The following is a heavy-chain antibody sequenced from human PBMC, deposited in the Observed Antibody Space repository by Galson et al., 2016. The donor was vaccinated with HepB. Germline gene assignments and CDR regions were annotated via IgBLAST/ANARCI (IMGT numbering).Heavy chain of an antibody. CDR3: ARPKASNYYYYGMDI. V-gene: IGHV3-30*03. CDR2: ISTDAINK. J-gene: IGHJ6*04. Sequence: SLRLSCAASGFTFSSYGMHWVRQAPGKGLEWVAVISTDAINKYYADSVRGRFPISRDDPKSTLCLQMNSLTPEDTAVYYCARPKASNYYYYGMDIWGKGTTVAGSS. CDR1: GFTFSSYG. D-gene: IGHD2-2*01.